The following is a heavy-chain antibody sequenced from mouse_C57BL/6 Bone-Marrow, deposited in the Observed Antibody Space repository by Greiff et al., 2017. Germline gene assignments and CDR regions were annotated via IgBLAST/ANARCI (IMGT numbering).Heavy chain of an antibody. D-gene: IGHD3-2*02. V-gene: IGHV1-81*01. CDR3: AREAGRDY. J-gene: IGHJ2*01. Sequence: QVQLQQSGAELARPGASVKLSCKASGYTFTRYGISWVKQRTGQGLEWIGEFYPRSGNPYYNEKFKGKATLTADKSSSTAYMELRSLTSEDSAVYSSAREAGRDYWGQGTTLTVAS. CDR2: FYPRSGNP. CDR1: GYTFTRYG.